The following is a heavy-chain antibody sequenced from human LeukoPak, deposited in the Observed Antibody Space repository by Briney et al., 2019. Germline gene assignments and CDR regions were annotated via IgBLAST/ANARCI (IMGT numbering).Heavy chain of an antibody. CDR1: GGSISSSNW. Sequence: SETLSLTCAVSGGSISSSNWWSWVRQPPGKGLEWIGEINHSGSTNYNPSLKSRVTISVDTSKNQFSLKLSSVTAADTAVYYCARGPRIQLVRYYYYYMDVWGKGTTVTVSS. J-gene: IGHJ6*03. D-gene: IGHD5-18*01. CDR2: INHSGST. V-gene: IGHV4-4*02. CDR3: ARGPRIQLVRYYYYYMDV.